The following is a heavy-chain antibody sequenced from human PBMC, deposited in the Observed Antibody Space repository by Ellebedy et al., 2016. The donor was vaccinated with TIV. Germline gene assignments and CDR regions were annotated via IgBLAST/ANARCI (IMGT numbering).Heavy chain of an antibody. Sequence: GESLKISCAASGFTFSSYWMHWVRQAPGQGLKWVSRITPDGSYTSYADSVQGRFAISRGKSKNTMYLQMNSLRAEDTAVYDCAGHGDRAMTHWGQGTLVTVSS. D-gene: IGHD5-18*01. V-gene: IGHV3-74*01. CDR2: ITPDGSYT. CDR1: GFTFSSYW. CDR3: AGHGDRAMTH. J-gene: IGHJ4*02.